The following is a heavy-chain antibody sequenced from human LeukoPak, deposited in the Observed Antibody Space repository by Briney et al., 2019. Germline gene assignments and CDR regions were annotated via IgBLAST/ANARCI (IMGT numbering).Heavy chain of an antibody. D-gene: IGHD3-10*01. CDR1: GGSFSGYY. V-gene: IGHV4-34*01. J-gene: IGHJ4*02. Sequence: PSETLSLTCAVYGGSFSGYYWSWIRQPPGKGLEWIGEINHSGSTNYNPSLKSRVTISVDTSKNQFSLKLSSVTAADTAVYYCARRIIGYYYGSGSYFAYWGQGTLVTVSS. CDR2: INHSGST. CDR3: ARRIIGYYYGSGSYFAY.